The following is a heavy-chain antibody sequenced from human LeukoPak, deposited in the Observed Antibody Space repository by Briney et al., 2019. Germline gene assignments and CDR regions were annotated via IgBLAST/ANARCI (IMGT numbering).Heavy chain of an antibody. CDR1: GFTFSNYA. V-gene: IGHV3-23*01. D-gene: IGHD2-15*01. CDR3: ARARKDCSTGTCYSRSFDY. J-gene: IGHJ4*02. Sequence: GGSLRLSCAASGFTFSNYAMSWVRQAPGKGLEWVSSLNASGDATYYADSVEGRFTISRDNSKNTLFLEMHSLRAEDTAFYYCARARKDCSTGTCYSRSFDYWGQGTLVTVSS. CDR2: LNASGDAT.